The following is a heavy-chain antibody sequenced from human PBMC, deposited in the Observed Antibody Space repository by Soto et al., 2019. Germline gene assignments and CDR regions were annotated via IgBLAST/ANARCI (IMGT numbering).Heavy chain of an antibody. D-gene: IGHD3-3*02. J-gene: IGHJ6*02. V-gene: IGHV1-18*04. CDR3: ARAIFGVLISNFLAV. Sequence: ASVKVSCKASGYTFTSYGISWVRQAPGQGLEWMGWISAYNGNTNYAQKLQGRVTMTTDTSTSTAYMELRSLRSDDTAVYYCARAIFGVLISNFLAVWSQATPVPVSS. CDR1: GYTFTSYG. CDR2: ISAYNGNT.